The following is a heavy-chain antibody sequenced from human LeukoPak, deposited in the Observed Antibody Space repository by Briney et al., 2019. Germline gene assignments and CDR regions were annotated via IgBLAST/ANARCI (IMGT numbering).Heavy chain of an antibody. J-gene: IGHJ4*02. V-gene: IGHV3-7*01. CDR3: ARRAWALDY. Sequence: GGSLRLSCAASGFIFSNNWMTWVRQAPGRGLGWVANIKPDGSDKYYVDSVKGRFTISRDDAKKSLYLQMNSLRAEDTAVYYCARRAWALDYWGQGTLVTVSS. CDR1: GFIFSNNW. D-gene: IGHD3-16*01. CDR2: IKPDGSDK.